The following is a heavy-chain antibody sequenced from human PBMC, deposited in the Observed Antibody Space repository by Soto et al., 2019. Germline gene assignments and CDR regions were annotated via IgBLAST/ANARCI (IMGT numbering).Heavy chain of an antibody. CDR1: GFTFSSYW. CDR3: ARSVWVATVAPVGH. CDR2: INSDGSST. V-gene: IGHV3-74*01. J-gene: IGHJ4*02. D-gene: IGHD3-16*01. Sequence: EVQLVESGGGLVQPGGSLRLSCAASGFTFSSYWMHWVRQVPGKGLVWVSRINSDGSSTSYADSVKGRFTISRDNAKNTLFREKNSLRVGDTAVYYCARSVWVATVAPVGHWGQGNLVTVSS.